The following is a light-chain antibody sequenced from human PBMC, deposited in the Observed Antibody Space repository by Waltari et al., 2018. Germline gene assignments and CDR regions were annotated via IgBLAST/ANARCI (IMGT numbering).Light chain of an antibody. Sequence: QLVLTQSPSASASLGASVKLTCTLSSAHSTTIISWHPQQPEKGPRYLMKVNSDGSHSKGDQIPDRFSGSSSGAEHYLTISSLQSEDEADYYCQTGGHGTWVFGGGTKLTVL. CDR3: QTGGHGTWV. CDR1: SAHSTTI. J-gene: IGLJ3*02. CDR2: VNSDGSH. V-gene: IGLV4-69*01.